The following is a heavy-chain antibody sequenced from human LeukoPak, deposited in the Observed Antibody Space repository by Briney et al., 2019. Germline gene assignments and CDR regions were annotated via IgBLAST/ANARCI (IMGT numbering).Heavy chain of an antibody. CDR3: ARAVRQWLVLGGRGHRNVYYGMDV. CDR1: GFTFSSYS. J-gene: IGHJ6*02. V-gene: IGHV3-21*01. CDR2: ISSSSSYI. Sequence: GGSLRLSCAASGFTFSSYSMNWVRQAPGKGLEWGSSISSSSSYIYYADSVKGRFTISRDNAKNSLYLQMNSLRAEDTAVYYCARAVRQWLVLGGRGHRNVYYGMDVWGQGTTVTVSS. D-gene: IGHD6-19*01.